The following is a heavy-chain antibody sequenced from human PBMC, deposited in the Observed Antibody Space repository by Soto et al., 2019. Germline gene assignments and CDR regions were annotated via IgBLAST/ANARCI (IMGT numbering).Heavy chain of an antibody. Sequence: QVQLVESGGVLVKPGGYLRLSCAASGFTFSDYYMNWIRQAPGKGLEWVSNISSSDHTIYYADSVKGRFTISRDNAKNSLYLQMSSLRAEDTVVYYCARDSRPVTLWCQGTLVTVSS. CDR1: GFTFSDYY. J-gene: IGHJ4*02. D-gene: IGHD2-21*02. CDR3: ARDSRPVTL. CDR2: ISSSDHTI. V-gene: IGHV3-11*01.